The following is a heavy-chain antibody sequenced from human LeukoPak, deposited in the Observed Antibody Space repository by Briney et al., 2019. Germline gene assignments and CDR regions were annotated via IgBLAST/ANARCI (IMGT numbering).Heavy chain of an antibody. V-gene: IGHV4-59*01. CDR3: ARGVNSGYFDY. J-gene: IGHJ4*02. CDR2: IYYSGST. CDR1: GGSISSYY. D-gene: IGHD1-26*01. Sequence: SETLSLTCTVSGGSISSYYWTWIRRPPGKGLEWIGYIYYSGSTNYNPSLKSRVTISVDTSKNQFSLKLTSVTAADTAVYYCARGVNSGYFDYCGQGTLVTVSS.